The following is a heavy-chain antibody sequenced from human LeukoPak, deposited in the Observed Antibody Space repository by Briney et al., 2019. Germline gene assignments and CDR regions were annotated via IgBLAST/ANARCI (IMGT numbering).Heavy chain of an antibody. V-gene: IGHV1-24*01. D-gene: IGHD3-3*01. Sequence: ASVKVSCTVSGYTLTELSMHWVRQAPGKGLEWMGGFDPEDGETIYAQKFQGRVTMTEDTSTDTAYMELSSLRSEDTAVYYCATVEYYDFWSGYYTLDYWGQGTLVTVSS. CDR3: ATVEYYDFWSGYYTLDY. J-gene: IGHJ4*02. CDR1: GYTLTELS. CDR2: FDPEDGET.